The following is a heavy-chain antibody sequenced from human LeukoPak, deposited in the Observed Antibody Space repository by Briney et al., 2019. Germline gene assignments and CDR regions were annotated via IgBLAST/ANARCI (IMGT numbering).Heavy chain of an antibody. CDR3: ARDLRGSGSYMFDY. Sequence: ASVKVSCKASGYTFTSYGISWVRQAPGQGLEWMGWIIAYIGNTNYAQKLQGRVTMTTDTSTSTAYMELRSLRSDDTAVYYCARDLRGSGSYMFDYWGQGPLVTVST. CDR1: GYTFTSYG. D-gene: IGHD3-10*01. CDR2: IIAYIGNT. V-gene: IGHV1-18*01. J-gene: IGHJ4*02.